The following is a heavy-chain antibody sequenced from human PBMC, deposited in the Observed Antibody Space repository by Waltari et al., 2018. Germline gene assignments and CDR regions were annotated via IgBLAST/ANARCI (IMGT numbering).Heavy chain of an antibody. Sequence: QVQLVQSGAEVKKPGASVKVSCKASGYTFTGYYMHWVRQAPGQGLEWMGRINPNSGGTNYAQKFQGRVTMTRDTSISTAYMELSRLRSDDTAVYYCAKDTPHCSGGSCYSLDYWGQGTLVTVSS. D-gene: IGHD2-15*01. CDR2: INPNSGGT. J-gene: IGHJ4*02. CDR3: AKDTPHCSGGSCYSLDY. CDR1: GYTFTGYY. V-gene: IGHV1-2*06.